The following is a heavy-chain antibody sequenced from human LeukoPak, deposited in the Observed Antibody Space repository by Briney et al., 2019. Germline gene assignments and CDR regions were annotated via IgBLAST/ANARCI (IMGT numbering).Heavy chain of an antibody. J-gene: IGHJ4*02. Sequence: GGSLRLSCAASGFAFNDYYMRWVRQVPGKGLEWVAMINQDGSDKYYVDSVKGRFTISRDNAKKSVYLQMNSLRAEDTAIHYCAKDGDGDSEHPYDYWGQGTQVTVSS. CDR3: AKDGDGDSEHPYDY. CDR2: INQDGSDK. CDR1: GFAFNDYY. D-gene: IGHD5-24*01. V-gene: IGHV3-7*01.